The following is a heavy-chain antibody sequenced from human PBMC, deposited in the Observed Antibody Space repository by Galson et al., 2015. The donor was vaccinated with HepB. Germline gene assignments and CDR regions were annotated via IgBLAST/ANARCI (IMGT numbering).Heavy chain of an antibody. CDR3: ARGGANLDY. CDR1: GFTVSTNY. CDR2: IYSGSST. J-gene: IGHJ4*02. D-gene: IGHD3-10*01. Sequence: SLRLSCAVSGFTVSTNYMNWVRQAPGKGLEWVSLIYSGSSTYYADSVKGRFTISRDNSKNTLYLQMNSLRAEDTAVYYCARGGANLDYWGQGTLVTVSS. V-gene: IGHV3-53*01.